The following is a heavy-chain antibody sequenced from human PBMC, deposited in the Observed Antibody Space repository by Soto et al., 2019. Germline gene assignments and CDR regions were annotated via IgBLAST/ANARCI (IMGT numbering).Heavy chain of an antibody. D-gene: IGHD3-16*01. J-gene: IGHJ5*02. V-gene: IGHV3-23*01. CDR1: GFMFSDYA. Sequence: GGSLRLSCAASGFMFSDYAMTWGRQAPGKELEWVSGLLRPGRSTYYADSVKGRFTISGDTSANTVYLQMDSLRAEDTAVYYCAKDAIANDGIWLMDSWGQGTVVTVSS. CDR3: AKDAIANDGIWLMDS. CDR2: LLRPGRST.